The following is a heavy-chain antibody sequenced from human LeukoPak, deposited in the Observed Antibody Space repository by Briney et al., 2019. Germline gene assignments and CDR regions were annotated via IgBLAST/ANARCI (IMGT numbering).Heavy chain of an antibody. D-gene: IGHD2-21*02. Sequence: SETLSLTWTVSGGSFTISSYYWGWIRQPPGKGLEWIGNIYYTGSTYYNPSLRSRVTISVDTSKNQFSLNLSPVTAADTAVYYCASLVVVTAMGGLYFDYWGQGTLVTVFS. V-gene: IGHV4-39*01. CDR2: IYYTGST. J-gene: IGHJ4*02. CDR3: ASLVVVTAMGGLYFDY. CDR1: GGSFTISSYY.